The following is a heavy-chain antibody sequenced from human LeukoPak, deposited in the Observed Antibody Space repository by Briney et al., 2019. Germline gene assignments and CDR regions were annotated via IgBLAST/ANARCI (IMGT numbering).Heavy chain of an antibody. CDR3: ARLPGYCSGGHCYFDY. D-gene: IGHD2-15*01. CDR1: GYSFTNYW. CDR2: LFPGDSDT. Sequence: EESLQISCKGSGYSFTNYWIGWVRQMPGKGLEWMGILFPGDSDTRYSPSFQGQVTISADKSISTAYLQWSSLKASDTAMYYCARLPGYCSGGHCYFDYWGQGTLVYVSS. J-gene: IGHJ4*02. V-gene: IGHV5-51*01.